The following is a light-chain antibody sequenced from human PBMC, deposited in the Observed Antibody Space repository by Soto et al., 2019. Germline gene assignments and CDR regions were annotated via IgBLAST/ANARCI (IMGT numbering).Light chain of an antibody. CDR1: QSVDIW. V-gene: IGKV1-5*03. CDR2: KAS. Sequence: DIHMTQSPSTLSASVGDRVTITCRASQSVDIWLAWYQQKPGKLPNLLIYKASSLEGGVPSRFSGSGSGTEFTLTISSLQPDDFASYYCQQSNRPLRAFGQVTKVEMK. CDR3: QQSNRPLRA. J-gene: IGKJ1*01.